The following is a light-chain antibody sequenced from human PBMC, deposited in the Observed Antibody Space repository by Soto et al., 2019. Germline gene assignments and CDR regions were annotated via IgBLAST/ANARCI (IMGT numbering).Light chain of an antibody. CDR1: SSDVGSYNL. CDR2: EVS. V-gene: IGLV2-23*02. CDR3: CSYAGTSTVV. J-gene: IGLJ2*01. Sequence: QSVLTQPASVSGSPEQSITISCTGTSSDVGSYNLVSWYQQHPGKAPKLMIYEVSKRPSGVSNRFSGSKSGNTASLTISGLQAEDEADYYCCSYAGTSTVVFGGGTKLTVL.